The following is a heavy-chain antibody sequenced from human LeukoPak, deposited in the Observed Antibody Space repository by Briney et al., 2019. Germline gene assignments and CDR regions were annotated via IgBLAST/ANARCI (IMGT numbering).Heavy chain of an antibody. CDR2: IYYSGSI. CDR1: GGSIRSYY. V-gene: IGHV4-59*01. J-gene: IGHJ4*02. CDR3: ASRDGYNSFGY. D-gene: IGHD5-24*01. Sequence: SETLSLTCTVSGGSIRSYYWSWIRQPPGKGLEYIGYIYYSGSINYNPSLKSRVTISLDTSWNQFSLRLSSVTAADTAIYYCASRDGYNSFGYWGQGTLVTVSS.